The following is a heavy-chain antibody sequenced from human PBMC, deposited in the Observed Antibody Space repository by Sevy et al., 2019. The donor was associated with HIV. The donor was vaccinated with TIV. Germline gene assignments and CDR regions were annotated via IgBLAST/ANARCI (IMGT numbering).Heavy chain of an antibody. D-gene: IGHD1-7*01. J-gene: IGHJ4*02. Sequence: GGSLRLSCAASGFTFSSSTMSWVRQTPGKGLEGVSSSGTGDDTYYADSVKGRFTISRDNFKTTLYLQMSSLRAEDSAVYYCARRVSLTGTTDWGQGSLVTVSS. V-gene: IGHV3-23*01. CDR3: ARRVSLTGTTD. CDR2: SSGTGDDT. CDR1: GFTFSSST.